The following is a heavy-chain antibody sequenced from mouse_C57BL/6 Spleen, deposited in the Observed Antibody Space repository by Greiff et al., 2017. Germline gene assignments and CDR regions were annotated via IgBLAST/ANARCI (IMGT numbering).Heavy chain of an antibody. Sequence: EVQVVESGEGLVKPGGSLKLSCAASGFTFSSYAMSWVRQTPEKRLEWVAYISSGGDYIYYADTVKGRFTISRDNARNTLYLQMSSLKSEDTAMYYCTRAPYYYGSSNYFDYWGQGTTLTVSS. J-gene: IGHJ2*01. CDR1: GFTFSSYA. CDR2: ISSGGDYI. CDR3: TRAPYYYGSSNYFDY. D-gene: IGHD1-1*01. V-gene: IGHV5-9-1*02.